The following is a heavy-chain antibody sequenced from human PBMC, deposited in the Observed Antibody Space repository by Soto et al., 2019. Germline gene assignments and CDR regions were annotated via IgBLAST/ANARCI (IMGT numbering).Heavy chain of an antibody. CDR3: AAIREVDV. CDR2: ISYDGYSK. D-gene: IGHD1-26*01. V-gene: IGHV3-30*03. J-gene: IGHJ6*02. Sequence: GGSLRLSCAASGFTFSSYAMHWVRQAPGKGLEWVALISYDGYSKWYADAVKGRFTISRDNSNNTLFLEMNSLRGDDTAVYFCAAIREVDVWGQGTTVTVSS. CDR1: GFTFSSYA.